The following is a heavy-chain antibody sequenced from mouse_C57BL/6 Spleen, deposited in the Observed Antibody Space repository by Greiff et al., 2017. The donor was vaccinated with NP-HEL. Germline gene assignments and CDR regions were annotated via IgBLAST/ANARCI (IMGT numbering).Heavy chain of an antibody. CDR2: IDPEDGET. Sequence: EVQLQQSGAELVKPGASVKLSCTASGFNIKDYYMHWVKQRTEQGLEWIGRIDPEDGETKYAPKFQGKATITADTSSNTAYLQLSSLTSEDTAVYEGASRGGSGYIYYAMDYWGQGTSVTVSS. D-gene: IGHD3-2*02. J-gene: IGHJ4*01. CDR1: GFNIKDYY. CDR3: ASRGGSGYIYYAMDY. V-gene: IGHV14-2*01.